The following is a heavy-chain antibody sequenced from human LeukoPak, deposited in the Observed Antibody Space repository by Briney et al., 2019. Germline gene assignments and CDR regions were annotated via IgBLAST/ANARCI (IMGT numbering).Heavy chain of an antibody. CDR3: ARSNRRGLINGFGYYFNY. D-gene: IGHD3-10*01. J-gene: IGHJ4*02. Sequence: TGGSLRLSCAASGFTLSSYGMSWVRQAPGKGLEWVSVITGSGGTTIYADSVKGRFTISRDNSKNTLYLQMNSLRAEDTAVYYCARSNRRGLINGFGYYFNYWGQGTLVTVSS. CDR1: GFTLSSYG. V-gene: IGHV3-23*01. CDR2: ITGSGGTT.